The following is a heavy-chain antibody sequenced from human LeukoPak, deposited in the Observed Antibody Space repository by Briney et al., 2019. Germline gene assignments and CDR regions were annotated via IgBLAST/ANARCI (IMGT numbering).Heavy chain of an antibody. J-gene: IGHJ5*02. D-gene: IGHD4-17*01. CDR3: ARGGTTVTPGLLWFDP. CDR2: NHSSGST. V-gene: IGHV4-59*08. CDR1: GGSISSYY. Sequence: TSETLSLPCTVSGGSISSYYWSWLRQPTVKGLEGIGYNHSSGSTDYNPSLRSRVTISIATSKNQTSLKLSSVTAADTAVYYCARGGTTVTPGLLWFDPWGQGTLVTVSS.